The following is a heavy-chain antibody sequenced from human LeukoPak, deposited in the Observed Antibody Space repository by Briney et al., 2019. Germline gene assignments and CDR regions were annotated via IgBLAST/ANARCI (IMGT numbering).Heavy chain of an antibody. CDR2: IYYSGST. V-gene: IGHV4-59*01. D-gene: IGHD3-3*01. CDR3: ARSNRGGYDFWSGYSIDPYDNWFDP. CDR1: GGSISSYY. Sequence: PSETLSLTCTVSGGSISSYYWSWIRQPPGKGLEWIGYIYYSGSTNYNPSLKSRVTISVDTSKNQFSLKLSSVTAADTAVYYCARSNRGGYDFWSGYSIDPYDNWFDPWGQGTLVTVSS. J-gene: IGHJ5*02.